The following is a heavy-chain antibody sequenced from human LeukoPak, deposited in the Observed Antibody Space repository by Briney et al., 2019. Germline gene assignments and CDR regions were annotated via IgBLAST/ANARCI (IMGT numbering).Heavy chain of an antibody. CDR2: IYYSGST. CDR3: ARVGDYYDSSGYYSDDAFDI. D-gene: IGHD3-22*01. J-gene: IGHJ3*02. CDR1: GGSISSYY. Sequence: SETLSLTCTVSGGSISSYYWSWIRQPPGKGLEWIGDIYYSGSTNYNPSLKSRVTMSVDTSKNQFSLKLSSVTAADTAVYYCARVGDYYDSSGYYSDDAFDIWGQGTMVTVSS. V-gene: IGHV4-59*12.